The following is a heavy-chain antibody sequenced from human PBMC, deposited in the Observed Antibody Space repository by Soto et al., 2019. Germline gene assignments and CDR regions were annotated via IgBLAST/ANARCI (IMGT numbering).Heavy chain of an antibody. CDR2: ISSSGSTI. CDR3: ARDFGDIVATDWSYFDY. J-gene: IGHJ4*02. V-gene: IGHV3-11*01. CDR1: GFTFSDYY. Sequence: PGGSLRLSCAASGFTFSDYYMNWIRQAPGKWLEWVSYISSSGSTIYYADSVKGRFTISRDNAKNSLYLQMNSLRAEDTAVYYCARDFGDIVATDWSYFDYWGQGXLVTVSS. D-gene: IGHD5-12*01.